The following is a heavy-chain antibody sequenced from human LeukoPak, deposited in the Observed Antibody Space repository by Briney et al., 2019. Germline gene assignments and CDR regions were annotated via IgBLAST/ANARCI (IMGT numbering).Heavy chain of an antibody. CDR2: IGTAGDT. J-gene: IGHJ3*02. CDR3: AKGYWAMIVHDAFDI. V-gene: IGHV3-13*04. CDR1: GFTFSSYD. D-gene: IGHD3-22*01. Sequence: GGSLRLSCAASGFTFSSYDMHWVRQTTGKGLQWVSSIGTAGDTYYPGSVKGRFTISRENAKNSLYLQMNSLTAGDTAVYYCAKGYWAMIVHDAFDIWGQGTMVTVSS.